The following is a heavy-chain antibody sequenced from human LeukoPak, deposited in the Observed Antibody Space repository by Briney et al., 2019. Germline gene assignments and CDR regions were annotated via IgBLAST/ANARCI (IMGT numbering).Heavy chain of an antibody. V-gene: IGHV3-66*01. J-gene: IGHJ4*02. CDR1: GFTFSTYS. D-gene: IGHD1-26*01. CDR3: ARACIVGATPYYFDY. CDR2: IYSGGST. Sequence: PGGSLRLSCAASGFTFSTYSMSWVRQAPGKGLEWVSVIYSGGSTYYADSVKGRFTISRDNSKNTLYLQMNSLRAEDTAVYYCARACIVGATPYYFDYWGQGTLVTVSS.